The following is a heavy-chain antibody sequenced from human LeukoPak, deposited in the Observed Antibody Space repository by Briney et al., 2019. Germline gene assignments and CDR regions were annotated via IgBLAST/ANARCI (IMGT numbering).Heavy chain of an antibody. D-gene: IGHD3-9*01. CDR3: ARDQPASYYDILTGYPSGYYYGMDV. J-gene: IGHJ6*02. CDR2: IYYSGST. CDR1: GGSISSYY. V-gene: IGHV4-59*01. Sequence: SETLSLTCTVSGGSISSYYWSWIRQPPGKGLEWIGYIYYSGSTNYNPSLKSRVTISVDTSKNQFSLKLSSVTAADTAVYHCARDQPASYYDILTGYPSGYYYGMDVWGQGTTVTVSS.